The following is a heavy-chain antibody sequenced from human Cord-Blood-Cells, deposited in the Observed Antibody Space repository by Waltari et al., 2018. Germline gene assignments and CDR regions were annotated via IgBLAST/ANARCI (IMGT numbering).Heavy chain of an antibody. Sequence: QVQLQESGPGLVKPSQTLSLTCTVSGGSLSRGGYYWSWTRQHPGKGLEWIGYIYYSGSTYYNPSLKSRVTISVDTSKNQFSLKLSSVTAADTAVYYCASGLYGSGSYYIDYWGQGTLVTVSS. J-gene: IGHJ4*02. D-gene: IGHD3-10*01. CDR3: ASGLYGSGSYYIDY. CDR1: GGSLSRGGYY. CDR2: IYYSGST. V-gene: IGHV4-31*03.